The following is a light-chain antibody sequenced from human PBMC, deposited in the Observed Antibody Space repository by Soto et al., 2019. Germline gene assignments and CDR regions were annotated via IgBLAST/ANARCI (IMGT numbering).Light chain of an antibody. CDR2: AAS. Sequence: DIQMTQSPSSLSASVGDRVTITCRASQSISSYLNWYQQKPGKAPKLLIYAASSLQSGVPSRFSGSGSGTDFRLTISSLQPEDFATYYCQQSSSTPLTFGGGTKVEIK. J-gene: IGKJ4*01. CDR1: QSISSY. CDR3: QQSSSTPLT. V-gene: IGKV1-39*01.